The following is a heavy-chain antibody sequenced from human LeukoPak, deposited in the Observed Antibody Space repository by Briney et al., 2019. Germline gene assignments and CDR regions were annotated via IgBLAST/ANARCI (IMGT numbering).Heavy chain of an antibody. V-gene: IGHV3-21*01. CDR3: TRDLPATISLGDDY. Sequence: GGSLRLSCSASGFSFSDYYMHWVRQAPGKGLEWVSSISFDSGDETLYADSVKGRFTISRDNTKNSMFLQMDSLTVEDTALYFCTRDLPATISLGDDYWGPGTPVTVSS. CDR1: GFSFSDYY. J-gene: IGHJ4*02. CDR2: ISFDSGDET. D-gene: IGHD5-12*01.